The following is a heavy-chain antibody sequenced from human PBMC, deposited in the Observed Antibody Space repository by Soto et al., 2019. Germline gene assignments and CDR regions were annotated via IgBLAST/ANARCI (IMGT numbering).Heavy chain of an antibody. V-gene: IGHV3-21*01. CDR1: GFTFSTYT. Sequence: CGSLRLPCAASGFTFSTYTTNWVRHAPGKGLEWVSSISSSSSYTYYADSVKGRFTISRDNAKNSLYLQMNSLRAEDTAVYYCAREITGYGSITYFDDWGQGTLVTVSS. D-gene: IGHD3-10*01. CDR2: ISSSSSYT. J-gene: IGHJ4*02. CDR3: AREITGYGSITYFDD.